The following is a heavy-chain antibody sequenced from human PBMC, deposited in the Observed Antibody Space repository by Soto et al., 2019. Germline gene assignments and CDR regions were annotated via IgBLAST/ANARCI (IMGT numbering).Heavy chain of an antibody. Sequence: VQLVESGGGVVQPGRSLRLSCAASGFTFSDYAMHWVRQAPGKGLEWVAVVSHDGRNTHYVDSVKGRFTIARDSSKNTVSLEMTSLRAEDTAVYYCAKGGRQWLVTSAFTYWGQGALVTVSS. CDR1: GFTFSDYA. J-gene: IGHJ4*02. CDR2: VSHDGRNT. V-gene: IGHV3-30*18. D-gene: IGHD6-19*01. CDR3: AKGGRQWLVTSAFTY.